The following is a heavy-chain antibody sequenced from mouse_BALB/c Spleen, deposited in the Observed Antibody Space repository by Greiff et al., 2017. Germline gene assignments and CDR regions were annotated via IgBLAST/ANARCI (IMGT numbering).Heavy chain of an antibody. CDR1: GFSLTSYG. V-gene: IGHV2-9*02. D-gene: IGHD4-1*01. J-gene: IGHJ4*01. CDR2: IWAGGST. Sequence: VKLMESGPGLVAPSQSLSITCTVSGFSLTSYGVHWVRQPPGKGLEWLGVIWAGGSTNYNSALMSRLSISKDNSKSQVFLKMNSLQTDDTAMYYCARDPRLGGAMDYWGQGTSVTVSS. CDR3: ARDPRLGGAMDY.